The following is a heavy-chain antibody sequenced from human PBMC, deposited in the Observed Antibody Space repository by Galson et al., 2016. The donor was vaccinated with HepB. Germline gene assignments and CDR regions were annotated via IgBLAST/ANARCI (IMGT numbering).Heavy chain of an antibody. CDR3: ARGGLYWGGYVGDH. CDR2: IDGSGYST. V-gene: IGHV3-23*01. D-gene: IGHD2-21*01. Sequence: SLRLSCAASGFVFSTYGMSWVRQAPGKGLEWVSAIDGSGYSTYYADSVKGRFTSSRDSSKNTVYLQMNSLRAEDTAVYYCARGGLYWGGYVGDHWGQGPLGTVSS. CDR1: GFVFSTYG. J-gene: IGHJ4*02.